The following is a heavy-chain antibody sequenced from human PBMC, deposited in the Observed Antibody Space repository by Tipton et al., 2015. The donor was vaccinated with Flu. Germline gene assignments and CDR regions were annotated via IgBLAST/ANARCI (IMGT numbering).Heavy chain of an antibody. J-gene: IGHJ4*02. V-gene: IGHV3-15*01. CDR3: TTWGYYDGSGYYYYDH. CDR1: GFTFSNAW. Sequence: SLRLSCAASGFTFSNAWMSWVRQAPGKGLEWVGRIKSKTDGETTDYAAPVKGRFTISRDDSKNTLYLQMNSLKSEDTAVYYCTTWGYYDGSGYYYYDHWGQGMLVTVSS. CDR2: IKSKTDGETT. D-gene: IGHD3-22*01.